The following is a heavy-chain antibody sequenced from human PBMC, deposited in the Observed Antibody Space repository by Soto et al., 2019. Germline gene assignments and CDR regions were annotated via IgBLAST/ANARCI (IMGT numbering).Heavy chain of an antibody. V-gene: IGHV3-7*03. CDR2: IKQDGSEK. Sequence: GGSLRLSCAASGFTFSSYWMSWVRQAPGKGLEWVANIKQDGSEKYYVDSVKGRFTISRDNAKNSLYLQMNSLRAEDTAVYYCARDTTVTNGCYYYYYGMDVWGQGTTVTVSS. CDR1: GFTFSSYW. D-gene: IGHD4-4*01. CDR3: ARDTTVTNGCYYYYYGMDV. J-gene: IGHJ6*02.